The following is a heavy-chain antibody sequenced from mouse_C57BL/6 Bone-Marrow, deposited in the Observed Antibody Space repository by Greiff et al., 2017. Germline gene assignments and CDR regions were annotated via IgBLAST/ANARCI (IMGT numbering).Heavy chain of an antibody. J-gene: IGHJ3*01. CDR3: AREKLRSLCL. D-gene: IGHD2-4*01. CDR2: ISDGGSYT. Sequence: DVMLVESGGGLVKPGGSLKLSCAASGFTFSSYAMSWVRQTPEKRLEWVATISDGGSYTYYPDNVKGRFTISRDNAKNNLYLQMSHLKSEDTAMYYCAREKLRSLCLGGQGTLVTVSA. V-gene: IGHV5-4*01. CDR1: GFTFSSYA.